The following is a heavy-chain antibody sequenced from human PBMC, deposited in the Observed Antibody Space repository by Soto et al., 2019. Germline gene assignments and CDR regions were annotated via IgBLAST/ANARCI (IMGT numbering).Heavy chain of an antibody. Sequence: PSETLSLTCTVSGDSITSFFWSWVRQPPGQGLEWIGYVHYSGSTTYNPSLKSRVTTSVDTSKNHFSLRLDSLTSADTAVYDRVRVNQLAHKRNAFDIWDQGTMVTVSS. CDR1: GDSITSFF. D-gene: IGHD2-2*01. CDR3: VRVNQLAHKRNAFDI. V-gene: IGHV4-59*01. CDR2: VHYSGST. J-gene: IGHJ3*02.